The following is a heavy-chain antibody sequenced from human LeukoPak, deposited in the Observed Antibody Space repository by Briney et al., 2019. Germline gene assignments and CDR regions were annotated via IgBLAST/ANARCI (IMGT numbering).Heavy chain of an antibody. V-gene: IGHV4-59*01. CDR2: INNSGST. J-gene: IGHJ4*02. D-gene: IGHD2-15*01. CDR3: ARKDGDY. Sequence: SETLSLTCTVSGVSISSYHWSWIRQPPVKGLEWIGYINNSGSTNYNPSLKSRVTISVDTSKNQVSLKLSSVTAADTAVYYCARKDGDYWGQGILVTVSS. CDR1: GVSISSYH.